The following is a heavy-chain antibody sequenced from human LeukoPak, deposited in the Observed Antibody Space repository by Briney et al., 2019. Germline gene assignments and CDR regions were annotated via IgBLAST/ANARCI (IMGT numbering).Heavy chain of an antibody. CDR2: ISDSGGYT. CDR1: GLTFRTYA. D-gene: IGHD3-16*02. V-gene: IGHV3-23*01. J-gene: IGHJ4*02. Sequence: GGSLRLSCAASGLTFRTYAMSWVRQAPGKGLEWVSSISDSGGYTFYADSVKGRFTISRDNSKNTVYLQMDSLRAEDTAVYYCAKGGSYRSQPYFDYWGQGTPVTVSS. CDR3: AKGGSYRSQPYFDY.